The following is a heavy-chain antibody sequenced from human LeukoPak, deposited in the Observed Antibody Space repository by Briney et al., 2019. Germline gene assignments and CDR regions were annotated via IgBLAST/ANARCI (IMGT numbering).Heavy chain of an antibody. CDR2: ISDGGNT. CDR1: GFTLSSYA. CDR3: ARGRYGVVTRGWFDP. V-gene: IGHV3-23*01. J-gene: IGHJ5*02. Sequence: GGSLRLSCAASGFTLSSYAMSWVRQAPGKGLEWVSAISDGGNTYHADSVKGRFTISRDNSKNTLYLQMNSLRAEDTAVYYCARGRYGVVTRGWFDPWGQGTLVTVSS. D-gene: IGHD3-3*01.